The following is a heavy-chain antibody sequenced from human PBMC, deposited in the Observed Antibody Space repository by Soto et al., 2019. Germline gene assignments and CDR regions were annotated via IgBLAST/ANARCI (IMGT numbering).Heavy chain of an antibody. D-gene: IGHD2-15*01. Sequence: ELQLLDSGGCLVQPGGSLGLSCAASGFTFSSYAMSWVRQAPGKGLEWVSAISGSGGSTYYADSVKGRFTISRDDSKSPLYLQMSSLRAEDTAVYYCAKAPLGYCSGGSCYSGWFDPWGQGTLVTVSS. V-gene: IGHV3-23*01. CDR1: GFTFSSYA. CDR3: AKAPLGYCSGGSCYSGWFDP. CDR2: ISGSGGST. J-gene: IGHJ5*02.